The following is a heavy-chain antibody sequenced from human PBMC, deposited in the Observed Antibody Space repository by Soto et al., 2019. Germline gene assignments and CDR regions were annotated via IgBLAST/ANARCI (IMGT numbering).Heavy chain of an antibody. CDR3: ARDDYGIYPY. CDR1: GYTFTDYY. CDR2: IDPKNGGT. V-gene: IGHV1-2*02. Sequence: QVQLVQSGTEVKKPGASVKVSCKASGYTFTDYYIHWVRQAPGQGLEWMGWIDPKNGGTIYAQKFQDRVTMTRDTSISTAYMDLSRLTSDDTALYYCARDDYGIYPYWGQGTLVTVSS. D-gene: IGHD1-26*01. J-gene: IGHJ4*02.